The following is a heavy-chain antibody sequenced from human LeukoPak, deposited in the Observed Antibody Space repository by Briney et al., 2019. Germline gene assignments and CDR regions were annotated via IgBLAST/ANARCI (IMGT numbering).Heavy chain of an antibody. Sequence: GGSLRLSCAASGFTFSRSWMTWVRQAPGKGLEWVSSISSSSSYIYYADSVKGRFTISRDNAKNSLYLQMNSLRAEDTAVYYCAREGRDIVATNYFDYWGQGTLVTVSS. D-gene: IGHD5-12*01. V-gene: IGHV3-21*01. J-gene: IGHJ4*02. CDR2: ISSSSSYI. CDR1: GFTFSRSW. CDR3: AREGRDIVATNYFDY.